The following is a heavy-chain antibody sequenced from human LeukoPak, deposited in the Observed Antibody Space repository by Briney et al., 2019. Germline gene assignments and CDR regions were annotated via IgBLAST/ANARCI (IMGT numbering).Heavy chain of an antibody. Sequence: GGSLRLSCAAPGFTFSSYSMNWVRQAPGKGLEWVSYISSSSSTIYYADSVKGRFTISRDNAKNSLYLQMNSLRAEDTAVYYCARDSVIEYNWNDAEAPVGYWGQGTLVTVSS. J-gene: IGHJ4*02. CDR2: ISSSSSTI. D-gene: IGHD1-1*01. CDR3: ARDSVIEYNWNDAEAPVGY. CDR1: GFTFSSYS. V-gene: IGHV3-48*04.